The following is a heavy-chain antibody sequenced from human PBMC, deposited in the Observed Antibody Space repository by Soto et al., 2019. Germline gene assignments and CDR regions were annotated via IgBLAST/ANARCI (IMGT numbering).Heavy chain of an antibody. CDR3: ASLAIGTIIRGAPDF. J-gene: IGHJ4*02. CDR1: GFTFSDYY. D-gene: IGHD3-10*01. CDR2: ISSGGSSI. V-gene: IGHV3-11*01. Sequence: QVHLVESGGGLVKPGGSLRLSCAASGFTFSDYYMTWIRQAPGKGREWVSYISSGGSSIYYADSVKGRFTISRDNAKNSLYLQMNSLRAEDTAMYYCASLAIGTIIRGAPDFCGQGTLVTVSS.